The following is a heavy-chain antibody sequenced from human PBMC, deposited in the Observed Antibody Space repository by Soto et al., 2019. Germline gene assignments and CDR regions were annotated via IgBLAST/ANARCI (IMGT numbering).Heavy chain of an antibody. CDR1: GFTFSSYG. CDR2: ISYDGSNK. D-gene: IGHD2-15*01. CDR3: AKARSRYGSGCSCYPGACDI. J-gene: IGHJ3*02. Sequence: QVQLVESGGGVVQPGRSLRLSCAASGFTFSSYGMHWVRQAPGKGLEWVAVISYDGSNKYYADSVKGRFTISRDNSKNTQYLQMNRLRAEDTFVYYCAKARSRYGSGCSCYPGACDIWGQVTMVTVSS. V-gene: IGHV3-30*18.